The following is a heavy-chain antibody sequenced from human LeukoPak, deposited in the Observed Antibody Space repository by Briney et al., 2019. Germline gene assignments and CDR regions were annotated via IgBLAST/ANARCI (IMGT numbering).Heavy chain of an antibody. CDR2: ISYDGSNK. D-gene: IGHD2-15*01. CDR3: AREGGNYFYMDV. J-gene: IGHJ6*03. Sequence: PGGSLRLSCAASGFTFSSYGMHWVRQAPGKGLEWVAVISYDGSNKYYADSVKGRFTISRDNSKNTLYLQMNSLRADDAGVYYCAREGGNYFYMDVWGIGTTVTISS. CDR1: GFTFSSYG. V-gene: IGHV3-30*03.